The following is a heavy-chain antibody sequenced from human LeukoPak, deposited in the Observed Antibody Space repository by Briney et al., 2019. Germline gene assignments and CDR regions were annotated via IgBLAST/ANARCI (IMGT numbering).Heavy chain of an antibody. D-gene: IGHD4-23*01. CDR1: GFTFDDYG. CDR3: ARARDYGGNAIFFDY. Sequence: GGSLRLSCAASGFTFDDYGMSWVRQVPGKGLEWVSGISWNGGSTDYADSVKDRFTVSRDNAKSSLLLQMNSLRAEDTALYYCARARDYGGNAIFFDYWGQGTPITVSP. J-gene: IGHJ4*02. V-gene: IGHV3-20*04. CDR2: ISWNGGST.